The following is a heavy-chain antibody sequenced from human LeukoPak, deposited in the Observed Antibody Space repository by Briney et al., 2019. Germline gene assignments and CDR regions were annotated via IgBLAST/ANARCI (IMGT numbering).Heavy chain of an antibody. D-gene: IGHD2-2*01. CDR3: ACHRQEYCSSTSCYAYYYGMDV. Sequence: SVKVSCKASGGTFSSYAISWVRQAPGQGLEWMGGIIPIFGTANYAQKFQGRVTITADESTNTAYMELSSLRSEDTAVYYCACHRQEYCSSTSCYAYYYGMDVWGQGTTVTVSS. CDR1: GGTFSSYA. V-gene: IGHV1-69*13. CDR2: IIPIFGTA. J-gene: IGHJ6*02.